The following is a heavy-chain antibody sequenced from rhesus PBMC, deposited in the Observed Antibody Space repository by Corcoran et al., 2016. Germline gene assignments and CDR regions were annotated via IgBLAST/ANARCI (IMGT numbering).Heavy chain of an antibody. CDR2: IYGSGSST. V-gene: IGHV4-169*02. CDR1: GGSISSSY. CDR3: ASDPWSVGGLRYNGFDV. J-gene: IGHJ5-1*01. Sequence: QLQLQESGPGLVKPSETLSVTCAVSGGSISSSYWSWIRQAPGKGLAWIGYIYGSGSSTNYNPSHKSGVTLSVDTSKNQLSLKLSSVTAAGTAVYYCASDPWSVGGLRYNGFDVWGPGVLVTVSS. D-gene: IGHD3-22*01.